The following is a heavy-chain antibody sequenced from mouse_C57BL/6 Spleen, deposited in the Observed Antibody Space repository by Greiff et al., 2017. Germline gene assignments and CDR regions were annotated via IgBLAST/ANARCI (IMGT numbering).Heavy chain of an antibody. Sequence: VQLQQSGPELAKPGASVKISCKASGYAFSSSWMNWVKQRPGKGLEWIGRIYPGDGDTNYNGKFKGKATLTADKSSSTAYMQLSSLTSEDSAVYFCARSGYYGSSYDYWGQGTTLTVSS. CDR1: GYAFSSSW. V-gene: IGHV1-82*01. D-gene: IGHD1-1*01. CDR2: IYPGDGDT. CDR3: ARSGYYGSSYDY. J-gene: IGHJ2*01.